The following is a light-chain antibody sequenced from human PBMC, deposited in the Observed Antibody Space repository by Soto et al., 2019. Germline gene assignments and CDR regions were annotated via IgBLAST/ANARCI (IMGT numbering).Light chain of an antibody. J-gene: IGLJ2*01. Sequence: QSVLTQPPSASGSPGQSVTISCTGASSDVGGYNYVSWYQQHPGKAPKLMIYEVSKRPSGVPDRFSGSKSGNTASLTVSGLQAVDEADYYCSSYAGSYTVVFGGGTKVTVL. CDR1: SSDVGGYNY. V-gene: IGLV2-8*01. CDR3: SSYAGSYTVV. CDR2: EVS.